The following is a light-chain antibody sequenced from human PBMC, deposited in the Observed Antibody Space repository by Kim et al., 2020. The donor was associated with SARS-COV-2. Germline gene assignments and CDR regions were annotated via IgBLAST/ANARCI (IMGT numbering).Light chain of an antibody. J-gene: IGKJ1*01. CDR3: QQYKSYIWT. CDR1: QSINNY. CDR2: DAS. V-gene: IGKV1-5*01. Sequence: ASVGDSVTITCRARQSINNYLAWYQQKPGKAPSLLIYDASTLRSGVPSRFSGSGSGTEFTLTITSLQPDDFATYYCQQYKSYIWTFGQGTKVDIK.